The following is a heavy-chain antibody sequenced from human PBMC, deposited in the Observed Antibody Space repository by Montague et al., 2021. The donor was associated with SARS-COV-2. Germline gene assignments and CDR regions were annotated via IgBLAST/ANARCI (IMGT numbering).Heavy chain of an antibody. D-gene: IGHD2-15*01. CDR3: ARGLGGGSGSHFDY. J-gene: IGHJ4*02. V-gene: IGHV4-59*12. CDR1: GGSINNYY. Sequence: SETLSLTCTVSGGSINNYYWSWIRQPPGRGLEWIGYIYYSGSTEYSPSLKSRVTMSIDTSKNQFSLRLSSVTAADTAVYYCARGLGGGSGSHFDYWGQGTLVTVSS. CDR2: IYYSGST.